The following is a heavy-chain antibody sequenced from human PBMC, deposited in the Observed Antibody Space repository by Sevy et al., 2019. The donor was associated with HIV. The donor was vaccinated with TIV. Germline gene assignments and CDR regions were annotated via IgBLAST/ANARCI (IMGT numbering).Heavy chain of an antibody. J-gene: IGHJ4*02. Sequence: GGSLRLSCEASGFTFSSYAMHWVRQAPGKGLEWVAIIWPDGYFKYFRDSVKGRFTVSRDNSQNTLYLQMNSLRVEDTAIYYCARGGYYYDNAASYAFDSWGQGTLVTVSS. CDR3: ARGGYYYDNAASYAFDS. V-gene: IGHV3-33*01. D-gene: IGHD3-22*01. CDR1: GFTFSSYA. CDR2: IWPDGYFK.